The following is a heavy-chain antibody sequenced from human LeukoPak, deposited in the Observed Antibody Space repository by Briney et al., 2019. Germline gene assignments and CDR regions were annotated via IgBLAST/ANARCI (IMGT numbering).Heavy chain of an antibody. J-gene: IGHJ4*02. V-gene: IGHV1-2*02. D-gene: IGHD2-2*01. CDR2: INPNSGGT. CDR3: ARDVEEYCSSTSCYIVDY. Sequence: ASVKVSSKASRSIVTCYYMHWVRQAPGPGLEWMGWINPNSGGTNYAQKFQGRVTMTRDTSISTAYMELSSLRSDDTAVYYCARDVEEYCSSTSCYIVDYWGQGTLVTVSS. CDR1: RSIVTCYY.